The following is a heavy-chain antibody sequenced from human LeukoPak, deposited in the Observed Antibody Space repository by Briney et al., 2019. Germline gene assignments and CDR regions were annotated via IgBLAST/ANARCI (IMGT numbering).Heavy chain of an antibody. J-gene: IGHJ6*03. Sequence: GGSLRLSCGASGFTFSSYWMHWVRQAPGKGLVWVSRINNDGSSTSYADSVQGRFTISRDNAKNTLYLQMNSLRAEDTALYYCGTVARGGYYYYYMDVWGKGTTVTVSS. CDR1: GFTFSSYW. CDR2: INNDGSST. CDR3: GTVARGGYYYYYMDV. D-gene: IGHD3-10*01. V-gene: IGHV3-74*01.